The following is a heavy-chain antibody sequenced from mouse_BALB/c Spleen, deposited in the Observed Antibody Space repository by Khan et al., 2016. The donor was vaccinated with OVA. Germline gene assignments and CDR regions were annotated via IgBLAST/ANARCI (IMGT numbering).Heavy chain of an antibody. CDR3: ARGRGYGNVFAY. CDR1: GYIFTSYW. V-gene: IGHV1S132*01. Sequence: QVQLQQSGGDLVRPGASVKLSCKTSGYIFTSYWIHWVKQRSGQGLEWIARIYPGTGSTYYNEKFKGKATLTADNSSSTAYMQLSSLKSEDSSVYLSARGRGYGNVFAYWGQGTLVTVSA. CDR2: IYPGTGST. D-gene: IGHD2-1*01. J-gene: IGHJ3*01.